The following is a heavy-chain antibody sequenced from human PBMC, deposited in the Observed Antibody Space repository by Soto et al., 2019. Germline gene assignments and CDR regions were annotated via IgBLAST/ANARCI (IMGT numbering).Heavy chain of an antibody. CDR1: GFTFSSYS. CDR2: ISSSRSYI. V-gene: IGHV3-21*01. Sequence: GGSLRLSCAASGFTFSSYSMNWVRQAPGKGLEWVSSISSSRSYIYYADSVKGRFTISRDNAKNSLYLQMNSLRAEDTAVYYCARPYDYYYGMDVWGQGTTVTVSS. CDR3: ARPYDYYYGMDV. D-gene: IGHD3-16*01. J-gene: IGHJ6*02.